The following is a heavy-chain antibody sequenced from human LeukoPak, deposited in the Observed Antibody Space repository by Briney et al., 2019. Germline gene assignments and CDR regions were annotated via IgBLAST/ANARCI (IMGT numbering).Heavy chain of an antibody. D-gene: IGHD2-8*01. J-gene: IGHJ4*02. CDR2: ISSWSDYT. Sequence: GGSLRLSCAASGFAFSGYSMNWVRQAPGKGLEWVSSISSWSDYTYYADSVQGRFTISRDNAKNSLYLQMNSLRAEDTAVYYCARDGGYCRNGVCYLDYWGQGALVTVSS. CDR1: GFAFSGYS. CDR3: ARDGGYCRNGVCYLDY. V-gene: IGHV3-21*01.